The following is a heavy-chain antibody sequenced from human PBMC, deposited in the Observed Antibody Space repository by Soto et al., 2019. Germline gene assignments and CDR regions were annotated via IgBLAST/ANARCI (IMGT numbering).Heavy chain of an antibody. CDR2: ISSSSSYI. J-gene: IGHJ6*02. D-gene: IGHD2-15*01. Sequence: GGSLRLSCAASGFTFSSYSMNWVRQAPGKGLEWVSSISSSSSYIYYADSVKGRFTISRDNAKNSLYLQMNSLRAEDTAVYYCARDGDDSVVAATRRYYYYGMDVWGQGTTVTVSS. CDR3: ARDGDDSVVAATRRYYYYGMDV. V-gene: IGHV3-21*01. CDR1: GFTFSSYS.